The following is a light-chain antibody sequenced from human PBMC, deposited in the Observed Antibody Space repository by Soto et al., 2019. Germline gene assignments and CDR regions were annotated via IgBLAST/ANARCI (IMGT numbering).Light chain of an antibody. CDR2: SND. Sequence: QSVLTQPPSASGTPGQRVTISCSGSSSNIGSNSVNWYQQLPGTAPKLLIYSNDRRPSGVPDRFSGSKSGTPASLAISGLQSEDEADYYCAAWDDSLNGYVFGTGTKVTVL. CDR1: SSNIGSNS. V-gene: IGLV1-44*01. J-gene: IGLJ1*01. CDR3: AAWDDSLNGYV.